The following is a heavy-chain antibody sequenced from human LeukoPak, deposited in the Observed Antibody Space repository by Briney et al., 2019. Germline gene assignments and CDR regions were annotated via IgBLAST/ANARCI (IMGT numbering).Heavy chain of an antibody. J-gene: IGHJ1*01. CDR1: GGTFSSYA. Sequence: SVKVSCEASGGTFSSYAISWVRQAPGQGLEWMGGIIPIFGTANYAQKFQGRVTITADESASTAYMELSSLRSEDTAVYYCARVGYYDSSGYPDEYFQHWGQGTLVTVSS. D-gene: IGHD3-22*01. CDR2: IIPIFGTA. V-gene: IGHV1-69*13. CDR3: ARVGYYDSSGYPDEYFQH.